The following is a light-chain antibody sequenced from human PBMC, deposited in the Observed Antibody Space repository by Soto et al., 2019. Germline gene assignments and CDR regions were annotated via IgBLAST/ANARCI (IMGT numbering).Light chain of an antibody. Sequence: DIQMTQSPSTLSASIGDRVTITCRASESIRTWLAWYQHKPGKAPKFLIYDASSLESGVPSRLSGSGSGTEFTLTISSLQPDDFATYYCQQTLSFPPTFGQGTKVDIK. CDR1: ESIRTW. CDR2: DAS. J-gene: IGKJ1*01. V-gene: IGKV1-5*01. CDR3: QQTLSFPPT.